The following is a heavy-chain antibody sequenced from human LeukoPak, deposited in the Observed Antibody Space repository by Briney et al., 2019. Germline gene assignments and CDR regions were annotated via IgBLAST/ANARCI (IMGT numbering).Heavy chain of an antibody. CDR2: INHSGST. V-gene: IGHV4-34*01. CDR3: ARGRVDGAFDY. J-gene: IGHJ4*02. Sequence: SETLSLTCTVSGGSISSYYWNWIRQPPGKGLEWIGEINHSGSTNYNPSLKSRVTISVDTSKNQFSLKLSSVTAADTAVYYCARGRVDGAFDYWGQGTLVTVSS. CDR1: GGSISSYY. D-gene: IGHD4-17*01.